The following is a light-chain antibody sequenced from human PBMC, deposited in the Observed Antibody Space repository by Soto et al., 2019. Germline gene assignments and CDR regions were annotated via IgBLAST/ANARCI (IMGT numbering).Light chain of an antibody. V-gene: IGLV1-51*01. J-gene: IGLJ1*01. CDR1: SSNIGKSY. Sequence: QSVLTQPPSVSAAPGQTVTISCSGSSSNIGKSYVSWYQQLPGTAPKLLIYDNNKRPSGIPDRFSGSKSGTSATLGITGLQTGDEADYYCGTWDTSLSASYVFGTGTKVTVL. CDR3: GTWDTSLSASYV. CDR2: DNN.